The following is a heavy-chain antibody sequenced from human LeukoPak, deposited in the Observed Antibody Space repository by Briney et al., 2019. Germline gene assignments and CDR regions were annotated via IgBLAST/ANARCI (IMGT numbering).Heavy chain of an antibody. J-gene: IGHJ4*02. Sequence: PGGSLRLSCAASGLTFSSYGMHWVRQAPGKGLEWVAFIRYDGSNKYYADSVKGRFTISRDNSKNTLYLQMNSLRAEDTAVYYCAKDRYPESLSSSWYSGWGQGTLVTVSS. V-gene: IGHV3-30*02. CDR1: GLTFSSYG. D-gene: IGHD6-13*01. CDR2: IRYDGSNK. CDR3: AKDRYPESLSSSWYSG.